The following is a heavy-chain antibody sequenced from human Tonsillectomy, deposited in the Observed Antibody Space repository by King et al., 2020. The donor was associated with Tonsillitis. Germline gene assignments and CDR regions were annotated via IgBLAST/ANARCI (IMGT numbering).Heavy chain of an antibody. Sequence: VQLVESGGGVVQPGRSLRLSCASSGFTFSSYGMHWVRQAPGKGLEWVSGIWYGSSNKYFADSVKGRFTISRDNSKNTLYLQMNSLRAEDTAVYYCARDLLWFGELLAYWGQGTLVTVSS. CDR1: GFTFSSYG. CDR3: ARDLLWFGELLAY. V-gene: IGHV3-33*08. J-gene: IGHJ4*02. D-gene: IGHD3-10*01. CDR2: IWYGSSNK.